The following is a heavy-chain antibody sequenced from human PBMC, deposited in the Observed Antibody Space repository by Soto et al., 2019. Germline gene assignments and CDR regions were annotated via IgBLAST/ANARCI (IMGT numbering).Heavy chain of an antibody. CDR1: GYTFIINW. D-gene: IGHD3-16*01. CDR2: IDPSGSYT. CDR3: ARNMITFGGTPTSSEGDFGMDV. V-gene: IGHV5-10-1*01. J-gene: IGHJ6*02. Sequence: LNISCHVAGYTFIINWIRWVRQKPGKGLELRGNIDPSGSYTDYSPSFQGHVSLSFDKSVSTAYLQWSSLKASDSAIYYCARNMITFGGTPTSSEGDFGMDVWGHGTAVTVSS.